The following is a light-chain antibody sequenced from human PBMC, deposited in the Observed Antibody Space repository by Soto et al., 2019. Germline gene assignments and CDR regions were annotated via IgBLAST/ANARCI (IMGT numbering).Light chain of an antibody. CDR2: GAS. CDR1: QSVSSSY. V-gene: IGKV3-20*01. CDR3: QQYGSSLFT. J-gene: IGKJ3*01. Sequence: EIVLTQSPDTLSLSPGERATLSCRASQSVSSSYLAWYQQKPGQAPRLLIYGASSRATGIPDRFSGSGSGTDITLTISRLEPEDFAVYYCQQYGSSLFTFGPGTKVDIK.